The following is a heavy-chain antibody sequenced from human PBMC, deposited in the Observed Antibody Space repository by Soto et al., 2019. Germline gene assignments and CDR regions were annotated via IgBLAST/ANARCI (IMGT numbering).Heavy chain of an antibody. V-gene: IGHV4-39*01. CDR2: IYYSGST. J-gene: IGHJ4*02. CDR1: GGSISSSSYY. CDR3: ARRIAAAAHDY. D-gene: IGHD6-13*01. Sequence: QLQLQESGPGLVKPSETLSLTCTVSGGSISSSSYYWGWIRQPPGKGLEWIGSIYYSGSTYYNPSLKSRVAISVATPKNQFALKLSSVTAADPAVYYCARRIAAAAHDYWGQGTLVTVSS.